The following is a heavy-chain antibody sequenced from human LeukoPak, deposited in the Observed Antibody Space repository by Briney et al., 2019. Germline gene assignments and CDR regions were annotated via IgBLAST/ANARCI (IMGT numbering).Heavy chain of an antibody. J-gene: IGHJ6*03. CDR2: ISTSSSHI. CDR1: GFTFSLHP. D-gene: IGHD2-15*01. Sequence: GGSLRLSCAASGFTFSLHPMNWVRQAPGKGLEWVSSISTSSSHIYFANSVKGRFTISRDNAKNSLYLQMNSLTAEDTAVYYCARGGGYCSGGSCSPMDVWGKGTTVTVSS. V-gene: IGHV3-21*01. CDR3: ARGGGYCSGGSCSPMDV.